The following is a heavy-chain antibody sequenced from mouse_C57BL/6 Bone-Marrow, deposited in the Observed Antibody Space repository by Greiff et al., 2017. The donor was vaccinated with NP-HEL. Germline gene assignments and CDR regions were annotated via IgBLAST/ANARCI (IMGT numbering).Heavy chain of an antibody. CDR1: GFTFSDFY. J-gene: IGHJ3*01. Sequence: EVNVVESGGGLVQSGRSLRLSCATSGFTFSDFYMEWVRQAPGKGLEWIAASRNKANDYTTEYSASVKGRFIVSRDTSQSILYLQMNALRAEDTAIYYCARDAWGAYWGQGTLVTVSA. D-gene: IGHD4-1*01. V-gene: IGHV7-1*01. CDR3: ARDAWGAY. CDR2: SRNKANDYTT.